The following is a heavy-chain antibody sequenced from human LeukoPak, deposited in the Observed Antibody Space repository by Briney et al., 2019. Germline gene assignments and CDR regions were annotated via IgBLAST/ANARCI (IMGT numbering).Heavy chain of an antibody. V-gene: IGHV4-34*01. CDR2: INHSGST. D-gene: IGHD5-18*01. Sequence: SETLSLTCAVYGGSFSGYYWSWIRQPPGKGLEWIGEINHSGSTNYNPSLKSRVTISVDTSKNLFSLKLNSVTAADTAVYYCARGAPKEIQLWLRLRGVAFDIWGQGTMVTVSS. CDR1: GGSFSGYY. J-gene: IGHJ3*02. CDR3: ARGAPKEIQLWLRLRGVAFDI.